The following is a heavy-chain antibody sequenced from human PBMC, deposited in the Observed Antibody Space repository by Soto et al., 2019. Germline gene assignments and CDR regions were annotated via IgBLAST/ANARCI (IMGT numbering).Heavy chain of an antibody. J-gene: IGHJ4*02. V-gene: IGHV1-18*01. D-gene: IGHD7-27*01. Sequence: ASVKVSCKASGYTFTSYGISWVRQAPGQGLEWMGWISAYNGNTKYAQKFQGRVTMTRDTSKSTAFMELRSLTSEDTAVYYCARGPRNWGVDYWGQGTLVTSPQ. CDR1: GYTFTSYG. CDR3: ARGPRNWGVDY. CDR2: ISAYNGNT.